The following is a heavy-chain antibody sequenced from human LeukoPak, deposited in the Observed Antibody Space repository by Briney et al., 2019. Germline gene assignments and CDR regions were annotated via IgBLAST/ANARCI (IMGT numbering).Heavy chain of an antibody. Sequence: GGSLRLSCAASGFTFSSYWMHWVRQAPGKGLVWVSRINSDGSTTNYADSVKGRLTISRDNAKNTLYLQMNSLRVEDTAVYYCARANSGFYLNYWGQGTLVTVSS. J-gene: IGHJ4*02. CDR2: INSDGSTT. CDR3: ARANSGFYLNY. D-gene: IGHD3-22*01. V-gene: IGHV3-74*01. CDR1: GFTFSSYW.